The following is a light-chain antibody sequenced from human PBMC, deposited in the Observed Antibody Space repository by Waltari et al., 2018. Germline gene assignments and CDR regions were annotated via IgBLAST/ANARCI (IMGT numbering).Light chain of an antibody. CDR1: SSDVGFYNY. V-gene: IGLV2-14*01. CDR2: DVS. CDR3: NSYAGSSSWV. Sequence: QSALTQPASVSGSPGQSITISCTGTSSDVGFYNYDSWYQQHPGKAPKLIIYDVSERPSGVSDRFSGSKSGNTASLTISGLQAEDESDYYCNSYAGSSSWVFGGGTKLTVL. J-gene: IGLJ3*02.